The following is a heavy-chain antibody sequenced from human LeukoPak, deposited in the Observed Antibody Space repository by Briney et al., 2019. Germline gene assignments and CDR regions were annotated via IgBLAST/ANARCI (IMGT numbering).Heavy chain of an antibody. D-gene: IGHD1-26*01. CDR1: GFTLSDHY. V-gene: IGHV3-72*01. J-gene: IGHJ3*02. Sequence: QPGGSLRLSCAASGFTLSDHYIDWVRQAPGKGLEWVGRSGNKADRYTTEYAASVTGRFTISRDDSRNSLYLQMNSLKTEDTAVYHCSRAYSGVSVYAFDIWGQGTMVTVSS. CDR2: SGNKADRYTT. CDR3: SRAYSGVSVYAFDI.